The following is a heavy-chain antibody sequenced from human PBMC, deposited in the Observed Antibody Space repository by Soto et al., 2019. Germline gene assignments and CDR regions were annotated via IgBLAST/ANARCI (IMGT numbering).Heavy chain of an antibody. CDR1: GGSFSGYY. Sequence: SETLSLTCAVYGGSFSGYYWSWIRQPPGKGLEWIGEINHSGSTNYNPSLKSRVTISVDTSKNQFSLKLSSVTAADTAVYYCARGRHCNYYGSGSYYSVDYWGQGTLVTVSS. CDR2: INHSGST. J-gene: IGHJ4*02. V-gene: IGHV4-34*01. D-gene: IGHD3-10*01. CDR3: ARGRHCNYYGSGSYYSVDY.